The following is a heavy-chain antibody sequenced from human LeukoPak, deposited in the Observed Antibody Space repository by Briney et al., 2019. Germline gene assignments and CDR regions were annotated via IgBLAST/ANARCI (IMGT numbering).Heavy chain of an antibody. J-gene: IGHJ4*02. D-gene: IGHD1-26*01. CDR1: GFSFSNHA. V-gene: IGHV3-30-3*01. CDR2: ISNDGTRK. CDR3: ASSGSYRFDY. Sequence: GRSLRLSCVASGFSFSNHAMHWVRQAPGKGLEWVAVISNDGTRKYYADSVKGRFTFSRDNSKNTLDLQMNSLRDEDTAVYYCASSGSYRFDYWGQGTLVTVSS.